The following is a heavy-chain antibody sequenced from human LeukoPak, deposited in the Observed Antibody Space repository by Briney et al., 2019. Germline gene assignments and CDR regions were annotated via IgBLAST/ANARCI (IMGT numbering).Heavy chain of an antibody. D-gene: IGHD3-22*01. V-gene: IGHV1-69*04. CDR2: IIPIFGIA. CDR3: AREGYYDSSGYYPPAYYFDY. J-gene: IGHJ4*02. Sequence: SVKVSCKASGGTFSSYAISWVRQAPGQGLGWMGRIIPIFGIANYAQKFQGRVTITADKSTSTAYMELSSLRSEDTAVYYCAREGYYDSSGYYPPAYYFDYWGQGTLVTVSS. CDR1: GGTFSSYA.